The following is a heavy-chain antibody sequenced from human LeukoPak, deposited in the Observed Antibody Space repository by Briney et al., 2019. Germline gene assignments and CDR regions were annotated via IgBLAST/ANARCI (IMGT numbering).Heavy chain of an antibody. D-gene: IGHD3-10*01. CDR1: GFTFSSYG. V-gene: IGHV3-33*06. Sequence: GGSLRLSCAASGFTFSSYGMHWVRQAPGKGLEWVAVIWYDGSKKYYADSVKGRFTISRDNSKNTLYLQMNSLRAEDTAVYYCAKEYGSGRYYFDYWGQGTLVTVSS. CDR3: AKEYGSGRYYFDY. CDR2: IWYDGSKK. J-gene: IGHJ4*02.